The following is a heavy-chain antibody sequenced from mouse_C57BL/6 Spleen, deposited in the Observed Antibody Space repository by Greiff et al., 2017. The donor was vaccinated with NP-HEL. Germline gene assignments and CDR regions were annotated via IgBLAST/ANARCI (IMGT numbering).Heavy chain of an antibody. J-gene: IGHJ4*01. CDR1: GYAFSSSW. CDR3: ARLGYYGSSYAMDY. Sequence: QVQLKQSGPELVKPGASVKISCKASGYAFSSSWMNWVKQRPGKGLEWIGRIYPGDGDTNYNGKFKGKATLTADKSSSTAYMQLSSLTTEDSAVYFCARLGYYGSSYAMDYWGQGTSVTVSS. D-gene: IGHD1-1*01. CDR2: IYPGDGDT. V-gene: IGHV1-82*01.